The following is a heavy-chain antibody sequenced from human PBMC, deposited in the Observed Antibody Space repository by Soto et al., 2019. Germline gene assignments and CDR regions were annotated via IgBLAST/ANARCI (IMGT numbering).Heavy chain of an antibody. Sequence: SETLSLTCTVSGGCISSGDYYWSWIRQPPGKGLEWIGYIYYSGSTYYNPSLKSRVTISVDTSKNQFSLKLSSVTAADTAVYYCARQYRFLEWSQQPDYDYWGQGTLVTVSS. CDR2: IYYSGST. CDR1: GGCISSGDYY. J-gene: IGHJ4*02. V-gene: IGHV4-39*01. D-gene: IGHD3-3*01. CDR3: ARQYRFLEWSQQPDYDY.